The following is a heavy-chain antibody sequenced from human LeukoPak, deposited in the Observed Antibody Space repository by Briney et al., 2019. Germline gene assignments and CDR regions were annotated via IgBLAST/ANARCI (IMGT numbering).Heavy chain of an antibody. J-gene: IGHJ5*02. Sequence: GASVKVSCKASGYTFTSYAMHWVGQAPGQRLEWMGWNNAGNGNTKYSQKFQGRVTITRDTSASTAYMELSSLRSEDTAVYYCARVVNYYGSGSYFDPWGQGTLVTVSS. D-gene: IGHD3-10*01. V-gene: IGHV1-3*01. CDR3: ARVVNYYGSGSYFDP. CDR2: NNAGNGNT. CDR1: GYTFTSYA.